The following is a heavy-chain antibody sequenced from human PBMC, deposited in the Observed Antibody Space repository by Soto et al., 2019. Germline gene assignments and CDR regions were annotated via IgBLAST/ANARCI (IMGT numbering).Heavy chain of an antibody. CDR3: ARSGIVVVPYYFDY. J-gene: IGHJ4*02. CDR2: ISYDGSNK. V-gene: IGHV3-30-3*01. D-gene: IGHD3-22*01. CDR1: GFTFSSYA. Sequence: PGGSLRLSCAASGFTFSSYAMHWVRQAPGKGLEWVAVISYDGSNKYYADSVKGRFTISRDNSKNTLYLQMNSLRAEDTAVYYCARSGIVVVPYYFDYWGQGT.